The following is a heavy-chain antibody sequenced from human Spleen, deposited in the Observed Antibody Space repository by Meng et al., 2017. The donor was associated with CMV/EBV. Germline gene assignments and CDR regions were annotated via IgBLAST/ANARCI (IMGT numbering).Heavy chain of an antibody. J-gene: IGHJ6*02. V-gene: IGHV3-21*04. CDR2: ISSSSSYI. CDR3: AKSRSEYYFYHGMDV. CDR1: GFTFSSYS. Sequence: GGSLRLSCAASGFTFSSYSMNWVRQAPGKGLEWVSSISSSSSYIYYADSVKGRFTISRDNAKNSLYLQMNSLRAEDTALYYCAKSRSEYYFYHGMDVWGQGTTVTVSS.